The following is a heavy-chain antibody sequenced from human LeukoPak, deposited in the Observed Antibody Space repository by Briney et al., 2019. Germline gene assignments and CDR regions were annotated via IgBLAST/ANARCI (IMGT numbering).Heavy chain of an antibody. D-gene: IGHD2-2*01. CDR1: GYTFTSDY. Sequence: ASAKVSCKASGYTFTSDYMHWVRQAPGQGLEWMGIINPSVGSTSYAQKFQGRVTMTRDTSTSTVYMELSSLRSGDTAVYYCARRAQRVLDYSGQGTLVTVSS. CDR2: INPSVGST. V-gene: IGHV1-46*01. J-gene: IGHJ4*02. CDR3: ARRAQRVLDY.